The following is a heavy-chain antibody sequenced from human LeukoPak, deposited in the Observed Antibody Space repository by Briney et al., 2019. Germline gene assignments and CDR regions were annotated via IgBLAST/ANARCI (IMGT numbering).Heavy chain of an antibody. CDR3: ARERYFDWRLVAARFDY. Sequence: PGGSLRLSCAASGFYISNYNMNWVRQAPGKGLEWVSSISSGGNYIYYADSVKGRFTISRDNAKNSLYLQMNSLRAEDTAVYYCARERYFDWRLVAARFDYWGQGTLVTVSS. J-gene: IGHJ4*02. V-gene: IGHV3-21*01. D-gene: IGHD3-9*01. CDR1: GFYISNYN. CDR2: ISSGGNYI.